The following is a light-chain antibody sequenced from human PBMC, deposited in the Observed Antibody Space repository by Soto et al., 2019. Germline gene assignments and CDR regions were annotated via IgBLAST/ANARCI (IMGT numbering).Light chain of an antibody. CDR1: QSVISTY. CDR3: HRYGGSRWT. Sequence: EIVLTQSPGTLSLYPGERATLSCRASQSVISTYLAWYQQKPGQAPRLLIYGASNRATGIPDRFSGSGSGTDFTLTISRLEPEDVAGYYCHRYGGSRWTFGQGTRVEI. J-gene: IGKJ1*01. CDR2: GAS. V-gene: IGKV3-20*01.